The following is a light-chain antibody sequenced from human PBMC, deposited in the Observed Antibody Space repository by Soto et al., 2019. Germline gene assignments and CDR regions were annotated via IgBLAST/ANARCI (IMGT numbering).Light chain of an antibody. CDR2: GAS. V-gene: IGKV3-15*01. CDR1: QSIGSN. J-gene: IGKJ5*01. Sequence: EIVMTQSPATLSVSPGERATLSCRASQSIGSNLAWYQQKPGQSPRLLIYGASTRATGLPARFSGSGSGTEFTLTISSLQSEDFALYYCQQYNNLPITFGQGTLLEI. CDR3: QQYNNLPIT.